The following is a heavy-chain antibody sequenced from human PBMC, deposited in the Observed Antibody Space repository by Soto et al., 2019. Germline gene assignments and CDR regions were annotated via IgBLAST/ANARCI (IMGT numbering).Heavy chain of an antibody. V-gene: IGHV3-11*01. CDR3: ARDAGSGDHDSGYHYAFDY. J-gene: IGHJ4*02. CDR1: GCTFSDYY. D-gene: IGHD3-22*01. Sequence: VGSLRLSCASSGCTFSDYYMSWIRHAPGKGLEWVSYFSNSGSTMFCADSVKGRFTISRDNAKNSVYLHMHSLRAEDTAVYYCARDAGSGDHDSGYHYAFDYWGQGTLVIVSS. CDR2: FSNSGSTM.